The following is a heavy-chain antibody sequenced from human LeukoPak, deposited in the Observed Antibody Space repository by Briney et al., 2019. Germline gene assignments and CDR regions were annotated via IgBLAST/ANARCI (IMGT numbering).Heavy chain of an antibody. J-gene: IGHJ4*02. V-gene: IGHV3-23*01. CDR3: AKPPRGSGEDY. D-gene: IGHD3-10*01. CDR1: GFTFSTYG. CDR2: ISGSGGTT. Sequence: GGSLRLSCAASGFTFSTYGMSWVRQAPGKGLEWVSSISGSGGTTYYADSVKGRFTISRDNSKNRLYLQMNSLRAEDTAVYYCAKPPRGSGEDYWGQGTLVTVSS.